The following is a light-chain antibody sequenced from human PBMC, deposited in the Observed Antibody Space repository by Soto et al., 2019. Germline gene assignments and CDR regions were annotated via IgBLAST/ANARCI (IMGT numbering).Light chain of an antibody. CDR1: QPISSW. J-gene: IGKJ1*01. CDR3: QQYENYWT. Sequence: DIQMTQSPPTLSASVGDRVTITCRASQPISSWLAWYHQKPGKAPKLLIYDASNLESGVPSRFSGSGSGTEFTLTISSLKPEDFGIYYCQQYENYWTFGQGTKVEIK. CDR2: DAS. V-gene: IGKV1-5*01.